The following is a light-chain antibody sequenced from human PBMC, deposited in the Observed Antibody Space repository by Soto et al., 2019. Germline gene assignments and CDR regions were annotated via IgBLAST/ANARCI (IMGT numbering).Light chain of an antibody. CDR3: QQFNSYPIT. CDR2: AAS. CDR1: QDIAIY. Sequence: IQLTQSPSSPSASVVDRVTITRRASQDIAIYLAWYQQKPGEAPKLLIYAASTLYGGVPSRFSGSGSGTDFALTITSLQAEDFATYYCQQFNSYPITFGQGTRLEIK. V-gene: IGKV1-9*01. J-gene: IGKJ5*01.